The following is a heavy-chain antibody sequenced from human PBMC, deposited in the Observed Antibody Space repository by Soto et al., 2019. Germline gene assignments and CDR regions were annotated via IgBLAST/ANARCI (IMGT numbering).Heavy chain of an antibody. Sequence: SETLSLTCTVSGGSISSYYWSWIRQPPGKGLEWIGYIYYSGSTNYNPSLKSRVTISVDTSKNQFSLKLSSVTAADTAVYYCARVPTPRNWFDPWGQGTLVTVSS. J-gene: IGHJ5*02. V-gene: IGHV4-59*01. CDR3: ARVPTPRNWFDP. CDR2: IYYSGST. CDR1: GGSISSYY.